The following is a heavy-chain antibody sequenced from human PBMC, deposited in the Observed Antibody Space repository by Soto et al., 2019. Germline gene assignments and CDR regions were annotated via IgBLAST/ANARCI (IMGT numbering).Heavy chain of an antibody. D-gene: IGHD7-27*01. Sequence: EVQLVESGGGLVQPGGSLRLSCAASGFTFGSYWMHWVRQAPGKGLVWVSRINSDGSSTTYADSVRGRFTISRDNAKNTLYLEMNSLRAEDTAVYYCASSLLTPFDYWGQGTLVTVSA. CDR1: GFTFGSYW. V-gene: IGHV3-74*01. J-gene: IGHJ4*02. CDR2: INSDGSST. CDR3: ASSLLTPFDY.